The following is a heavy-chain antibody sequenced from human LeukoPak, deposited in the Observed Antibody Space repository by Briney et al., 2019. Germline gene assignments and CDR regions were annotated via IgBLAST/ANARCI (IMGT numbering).Heavy chain of an antibody. CDR1: GLTLITYC. CDR3: ARGPYSSGWYYFDY. J-gene: IGHJ4*02. CDR2: IKHAGSDK. V-gene: IGHV3-7*02. D-gene: IGHD6-19*01. Sequence: GGSLRLSCAASGLTLITYCMSWVRQAPGKRPEWVANIKHAGSDKYYVDPVKGRFTIYKDNAKNTLYLQLTSLRAEDRAVYSCARGPYSSGWYYFDYWGQGTLVTVSS.